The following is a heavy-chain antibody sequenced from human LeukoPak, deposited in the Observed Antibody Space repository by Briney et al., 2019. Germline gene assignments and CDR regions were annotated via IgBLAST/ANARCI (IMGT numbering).Heavy chain of an antibody. CDR1: GYNFTRYW. CDR2: IDPGDSDT. V-gene: IGHV5-51*01. CDR3: ARASRDGYNQNFDH. J-gene: IGHJ4*02. D-gene: IGHD5-24*01. Sequence: GESLKISCKGSGYNFTRYWIGWVRQLPGKGLEWMGIIDPGDSDTKYSPPFQGQVTFSADRSISTAYLQWSSLRASDTAMYYCARASRDGYNQNFDHWGQGTLVTVSS.